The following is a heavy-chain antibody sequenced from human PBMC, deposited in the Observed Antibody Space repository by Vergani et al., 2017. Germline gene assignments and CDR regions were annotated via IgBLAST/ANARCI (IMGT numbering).Heavy chain of an antibody. Sequence: QVQLVQSGAEVKKPGASVKVSCKASGYTFTSYGISWVRQAPGQGLEWMGWISAYNGNTNYAQKLQGRVTMTRDTSISTAYMELSRLRSDDTAVYYCARGIPRSSSHSGNWFDPWGQGTLVTVSS. CDR3: ARGIPRSSSHSGNWFDP. CDR2: ISAYNGNT. CDR1: GYTFTSYG. D-gene: IGHD6-6*01. J-gene: IGHJ5*02. V-gene: IGHV1-18*01.